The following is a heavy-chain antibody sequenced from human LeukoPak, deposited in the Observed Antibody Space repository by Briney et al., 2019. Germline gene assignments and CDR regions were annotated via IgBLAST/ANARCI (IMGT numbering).Heavy chain of an antibody. J-gene: IGHJ6*03. Sequence: ASVKVSCKASGDTFTSYYMHWVRQAPGQGLEWMGIINPSGGSTSYAQKFQGRVTMTRDMSTSTVYMELSSLRSEDTAVYYCARTGYSSGWYDPYYYYYYMDVWGKGTTVTVSS. CDR3: ARTGYSSGWYDPYYYYYYMDV. D-gene: IGHD6-19*01. CDR1: GDTFTSYY. V-gene: IGHV1-46*01. CDR2: INPSGGST.